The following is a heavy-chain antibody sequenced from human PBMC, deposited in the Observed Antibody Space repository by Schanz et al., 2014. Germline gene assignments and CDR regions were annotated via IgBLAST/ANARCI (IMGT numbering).Heavy chain of an antibody. V-gene: IGHV3-23*04. Sequence: EVQLVESGGGLIQPGGSLRLSCATSGFSFSSYAINWVRQAPGKGLEWVSGISGSGASTYYADSVKGRFTISRDNAKNSLYLQMNSLRAEDTAVYHCVSSGSYSSYASWGQGTLVTVSS. CDR1: GFSFSSYA. D-gene: IGHD3-10*01. CDR3: VSSGSYSSYAS. CDR2: ISGSGAST. J-gene: IGHJ4*02.